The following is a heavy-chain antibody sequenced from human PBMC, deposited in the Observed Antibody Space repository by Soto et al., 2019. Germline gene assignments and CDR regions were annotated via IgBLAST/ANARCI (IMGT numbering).Heavy chain of an antibody. CDR3: VSSRFVVGVTDDYHGMDV. Sequence: QVQLVQSGAEVKKPGSSVKVSCKSSGGTFSNSPISWVRQAPGQGLEWVGGVIPVFRTANYAQKIQGRVTISPHEATNTAYMELSSLISGHTAAYYCVSSRFVVGVTDDYHGMDVWGQGTTVTVSS. CDR2: VIPVFRTA. J-gene: IGHJ6*02. V-gene: IGHV1-69*05. CDR1: GGTFSNSP. D-gene: IGHD2-8*01.